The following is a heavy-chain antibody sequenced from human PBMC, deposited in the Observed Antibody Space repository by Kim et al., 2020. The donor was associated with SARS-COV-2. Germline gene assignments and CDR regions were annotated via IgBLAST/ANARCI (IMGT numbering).Heavy chain of an antibody. Sequence: SETLSLTCTVSGGSISSYYWSWIRQPAGKGLEWIGRIYTSGSTNYNPSLKSRVTMSVDTSKNQFSLKLSSVTAADTAVYYCARAGGYYDSSGYYDYFDYWGQGTLVTVSS. J-gene: IGHJ4*02. CDR2: IYTSGST. CDR1: GGSISSYY. V-gene: IGHV4-4*07. D-gene: IGHD3-22*01. CDR3: ARAGGYYDSSGYYDYFDY.